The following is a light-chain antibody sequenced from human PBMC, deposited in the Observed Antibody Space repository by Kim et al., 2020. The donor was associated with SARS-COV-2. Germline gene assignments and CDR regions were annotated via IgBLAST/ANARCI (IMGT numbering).Light chain of an antibody. CDR2: NTN. J-gene: IGLJ2*01. CDR3: AAWDDNLNGVV. V-gene: IGLV1-44*01. Sequence: GKGVTIPCSGSSSDIGSNPVNWYRQLPGTAPRVLMYNTNQRPSGVPDRFSGSKSGTSASLAISGLQSDDEAVYYCAAWDDNLNGVVFGGGTKVTVL. CDR1: SSDIGSNP.